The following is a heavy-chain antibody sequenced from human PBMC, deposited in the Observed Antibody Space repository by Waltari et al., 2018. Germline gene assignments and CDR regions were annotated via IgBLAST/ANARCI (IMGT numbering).Heavy chain of an antibody. J-gene: IGHJ3*02. Sequence: EVQLVESGGGLVKPGGSLRLSCAASGFTFSNAWMSWVRQAPGKGLEWVSRIKSKTDGGTTDYAAPVKGRFTISRDDSKNTLYLQMNSLKTEDTAVYYCTTDRGYSSGRDAFDIWGQGTMVTVSS. D-gene: IGHD6-19*01. CDR2: IKSKTDGGTT. CDR3: TTDRGYSSGRDAFDI. V-gene: IGHV3-15*01. CDR1: GFTFSNAW.